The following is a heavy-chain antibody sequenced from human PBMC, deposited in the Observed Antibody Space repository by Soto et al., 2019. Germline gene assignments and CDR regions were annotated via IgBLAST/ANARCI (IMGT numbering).Heavy chain of an antibody. Sequence: HVQLVESGGGVVQPGRSLRVSCAASGFTFNTYAMHWVRQAPGKGLEWVAVISYDGSNKYYVDSVKGRFSISRDNSKNTLYLQMNSLRAEDTAVYYCAKVNRPLVGSGWGRSFPFDYWGQGTQVTVSS. CDR1: GFTFNTYA. V-gene: IGHV3-30*18. D-gene: IGHD6-19*01. CDR2: ISYDGSNK. CDR3: AKVNRPLVGSGWGRSFPFDY. J-gene: IGHJ4*02.